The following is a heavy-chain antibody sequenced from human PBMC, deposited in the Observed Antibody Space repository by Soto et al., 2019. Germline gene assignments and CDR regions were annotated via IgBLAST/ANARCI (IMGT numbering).Heavy chain of an antibody. CDR1: GYSFTSYW. V-gene: IGHV5-51*01. Sequence: GESLKISCKGSGYSFTSYWIGWVRQMPGKGLEWMGIIYPGDSDTRYSPSFQGQVTISADKSISTAYLQWSSLKASDTAMYYCARLVVEWELLGWFDPWGQGTLVTVSS. D-gene: IGHD1-26*01. J-gene: IGHJ5*02. CDR2: IYPGDSDT. CDR3: ARLVVEWELLGWFDP.